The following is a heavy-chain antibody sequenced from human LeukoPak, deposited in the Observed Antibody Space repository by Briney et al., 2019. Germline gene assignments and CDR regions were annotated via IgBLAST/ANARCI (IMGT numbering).Heavy chain of an antibody. CDR1: GGSISSSSYY. V-gene: IGHV4-39*01. CDR2: IYYSGST. D-gene: IGHD6-19*01. Sequence: PSETLSLTCTVSGGSISSSSYYWGWIRQPPGKGLEWIGSIYYSGSTYYNPSLKSRVTISVDTSKNQFSLKLSSVTAADTAVYYCASDPFEGIAVAGFFDYWGQGTLVTVSS. J-gene: IGHJ4*02. CDR3: ASDPFEGIAVAGFFDY.